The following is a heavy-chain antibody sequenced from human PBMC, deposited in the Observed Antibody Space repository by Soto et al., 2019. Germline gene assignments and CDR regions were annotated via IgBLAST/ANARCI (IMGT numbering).Heavy chain of an antibody. Sequence: QVQLVQSGAEVKKPGASVKVSCKVLGYTLSELSMHWVRQAPGQGLEWMGGFDPEDGDTIYAQKFQGRVILTEDTSTDTAYMELSSLRSDDTAVYYCATYQVGALMGSQGFHYWGQGALVSVSA. CDR1: GYTLSELS. CDR2: FDPEDGDT. CDR3: ATYQVGALMGSQGFHY. J-gene: IGHJ4*02. D-gene: IGHD2-8*01. V-gene: IGHV1-24*01.